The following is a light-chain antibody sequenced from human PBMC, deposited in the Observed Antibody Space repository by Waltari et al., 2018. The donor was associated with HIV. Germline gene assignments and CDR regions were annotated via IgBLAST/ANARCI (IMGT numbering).Light chain of an antibody. CDR3: CSYAGSYTRV. CDR2: DVS. V-gene: IGLV2-11*01. J-gene: IGLJ3*02. CDR1: RRDVGAYNY. Sequence: QSALTQPRSVSGSPGQSVTISCTGTRRDVGAYNYVSWYQQHPGKAPKVIISDVSKRPSGVPDRFSGSKSGNTASLTISGLQAEDEADYYCCSYAGSYTRVFGGGTKLTVL.